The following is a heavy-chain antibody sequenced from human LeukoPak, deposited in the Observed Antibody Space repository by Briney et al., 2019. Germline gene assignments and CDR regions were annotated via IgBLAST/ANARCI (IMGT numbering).Heavy chain of an antibody. Sequence: GGSLRLSCAASTFTFSSYGMHWVRQAPGTGLEWLTFISDDGSIDSYADSVKGRCTISRDNSKNTLYLQLNSLRVEDTALYYCARDLRANSGYYGAFFFDSRGQGTLVTVS. CDR3: ARDLRANSGYYGAFFFDS. J-gene: IGHJ4*02. D-gene: IGHD3-22*01. CDR1: TFTFSSYG. CDR2: ISDDGSID. V-gene: IGHV3-30*03.